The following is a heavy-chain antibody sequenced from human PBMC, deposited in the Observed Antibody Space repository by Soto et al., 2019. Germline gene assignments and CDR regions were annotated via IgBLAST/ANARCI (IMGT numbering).Heavy chain of an antibody. CDR1: GGSIISYY. V-gene: IGHV4-59*01. J-gene: IGHJ6*02. CDR2: IYYSGST. CDR3: ARDFRFHCYGMDV. D-gene: IGHD3-10*01. Sequence: SETLSVTCTVAGGSIISYYWSWIRQHPGKGLEWIGYIYYSGSTNYNPSLKSRVTISVDTSKNQFSLKLSSVTAADTAVYYCARDFRFHCYGMDVWGQGTTVTVSS.